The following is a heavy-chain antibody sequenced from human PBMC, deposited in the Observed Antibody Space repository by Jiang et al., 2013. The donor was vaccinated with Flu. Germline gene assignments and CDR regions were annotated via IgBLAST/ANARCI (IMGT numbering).Heavy chain of an antibody. CDR2: ISAYNGNT. D-gene: IGHD3-10*01. J-gene: IGHJ4*02. Sequence: GAEVKKPGASVKVSCKASGYTFTSYGISWVRQAPGQGLEWMGWISAYNGNTNYAQKLQGRVTMTTDTSTSTAYMELRSLRSDDTAVYYCARVRSLLLWFGELLNWGQGTLVTVSS. V-gene: IGHV1-18*01. CDR3: ARVRSLLLWFGELLN. CDR1: GYTFTSYG.